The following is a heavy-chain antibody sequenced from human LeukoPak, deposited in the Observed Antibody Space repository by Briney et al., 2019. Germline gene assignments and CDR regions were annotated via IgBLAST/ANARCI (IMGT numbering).Heavy chain of an antibody. CDR1: GDSVSSNSAA. J-gene: IGHJ6*04. V-gene: IGHV6-1*01. D-gene: IGHD3-10*01. CDR3: ARGLIEYGSGSYYTDYYYYYGMDV. CDR2: TYYRSKWYN. Sequence: SQTLSLTCAISGDSVSSNSAAWNWIRQSPSRGLEWLGRTYYRSKWYNDYAVSVKSRITINPDTSKNQFSLQLNSVTPEDTAVYYCARGLIEYGSGSYYTDYYYYYGMDVWGKGTTVTVSS.